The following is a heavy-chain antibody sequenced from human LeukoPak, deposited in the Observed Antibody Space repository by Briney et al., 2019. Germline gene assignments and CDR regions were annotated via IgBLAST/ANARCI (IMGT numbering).Heavy chain of an antibody. CDR2: ISYDGSNK. CDR3: AKDRVQLWFAVSPDY. D-gene: IGHD5-18*01. V-gene: IGHV3-30*18. CDR1: GFTFSSYG. Sequence: GRSLRLSCAASGFTFSSYGMHWVRQAPGKGLEWVAVISYDGSNKYYADSAKGRFTISRDNSKNTLYLQMNSLRAEDTAVYYCAKDRVQLWFAVSPDYWGQGTLVTVSS. J-gene: IGHJ4*02.